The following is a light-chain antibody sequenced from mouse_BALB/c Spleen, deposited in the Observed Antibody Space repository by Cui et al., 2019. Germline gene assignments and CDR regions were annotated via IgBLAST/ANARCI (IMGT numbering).Light chain of an antibody. J-gene: IGKJ4*01. V-gene: IGKV4-68*01. Sequence: HIVLTQSPAIMSASPGEKVTMTCSASSSVSYMYWYQQKPRSSPKPWIYLTSNLASGVPARFSGSGSGTSYSLTISSMEAEDAATYYCQQWSSNPFTFGSGTKLEIK. CDR1: SSVSY. CDR3: QQWSSNPFT. CDR2: LTS.